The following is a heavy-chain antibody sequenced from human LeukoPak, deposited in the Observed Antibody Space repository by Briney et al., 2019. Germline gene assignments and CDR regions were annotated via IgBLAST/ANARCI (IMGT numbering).Heavy chain of an antibody. J-gene: IGHJ4*02. CDR1: GFTFTSYA. V-gene: IGHV1-2*02. CDR3: ARDRNGDGFAHLDY. D-gene: IGHD5-24*01. CDR2: ITPSGGT. Sequence: ASVKVSCKASGFTFTSYAIHWVRQAPGQGLEWMGWITPSGGTNYPQKFQGRVAITWDTSITTAYMDLSRLTSDDTAVYYCARDRNGDGFAHLDYWGQGALVTVSP.